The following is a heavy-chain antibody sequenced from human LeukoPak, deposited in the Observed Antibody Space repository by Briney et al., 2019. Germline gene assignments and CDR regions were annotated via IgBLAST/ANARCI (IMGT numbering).Heavy chain of an antibody. CDR1: GYTLTELS. CDR3: ARVGRPASMTYYYDSSGYYFDY. D-gene: IGHD3-22*01. V-gene: IGHV1-24*01. J-gene: IGHJ4*02. Sequence: ASVKVSCKVSGYTLTELSMHWVRQAPGKGLEWMGGFDPEDGETIYAQKFQGRVTMTEDTSTDTAYMELSSLRSEDTAVYYCARVGRPASMTYYYDSSGYYFDYWGQGTLVTVSS. CDR2: FDPEDGET.